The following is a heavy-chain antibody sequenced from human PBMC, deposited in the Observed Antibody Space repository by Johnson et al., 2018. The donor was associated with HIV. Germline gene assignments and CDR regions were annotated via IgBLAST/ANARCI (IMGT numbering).Heavy chain of an antibody. Sequence: VHLVESGGGLVQPGRSLRLSCAASGFTFDDYAMHWVRQAPGKGLEWVSGISWNSGSIGYADSVKGRLTISRDNAKNSLYLQMNSLRAEDTALYYCAKDRDLAAAGTDAFDIWGQGTMVTVSS. J-gene: IGHJ3*02. CDR2: ISWNSGSI. D-gene: IGHD6-13*01. V-gene: IGHV3-9*01. CDR3: AKDRDLAAAGTDAFDI. CDR1: GFTFDDYA.